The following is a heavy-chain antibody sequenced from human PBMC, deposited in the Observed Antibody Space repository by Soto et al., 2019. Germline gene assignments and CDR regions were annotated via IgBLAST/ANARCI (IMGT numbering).Heavy chain of an antibody. CDR2: IKSKTDGGTT. J-gene: IGHJ4*02. D-gene: IGHD2-2*01. CDR3: TTDRVPAGYCSSTSCYFLAEYYFDY. CDR1: GFTFSNAW. V-gene: IGHV3-15*01. Sequence: PGVSLRLSCAASGFTFSNAWMSWVRQAPGKGLEWVGRIKSKTDGGTTDYAASVKGRFTISRDDSKNTLYLQMNSLKTEDTAVYYCTTDRVPAGYCSSTSCYFLAEYYFDYWGQGTLVTVSS.